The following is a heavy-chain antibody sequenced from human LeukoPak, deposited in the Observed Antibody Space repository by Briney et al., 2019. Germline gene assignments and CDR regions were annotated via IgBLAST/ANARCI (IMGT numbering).Heavy chain of an antibody. CDR1: GFTFSDYY. Sequence: GGSLRLSRAASGFTFSDYYMTWIRQAPGKGLEWVSYISGVASDIHYADSVKGRFTISRDNAKNSVYLQMNSLRAEDTAVYYCARGGAHGMDVWGQGTTVTVSS. CDR2: ISGVASDI. V-gene: IGHV3-11*01. CDR3: ARGGAHGMDV. D-gene: IGHD1-26*01. J-gene: IGHJ6*02.